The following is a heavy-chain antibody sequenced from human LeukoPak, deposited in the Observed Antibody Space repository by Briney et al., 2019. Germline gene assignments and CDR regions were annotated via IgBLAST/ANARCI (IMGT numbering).Heavy chain of an antibody. CDR2: INHSGST. CDR3: AIRFRYGYGAFDI. CDR1: GGSFSGYY. J-gene: IGHJ3*02. D-gene: IGHD3-3*01. Sequence: PSETLSLTCAVYGGSFSGYYWSWLRQPPGKGLEWIGEINHSGSTNYNPSLKSRVTISVDTSKNQFSLKLSSVTAADTAVYYCAIRFRYGYGAFDIWGQGTMVTVSS. V-gene: IGHV4-34*01.